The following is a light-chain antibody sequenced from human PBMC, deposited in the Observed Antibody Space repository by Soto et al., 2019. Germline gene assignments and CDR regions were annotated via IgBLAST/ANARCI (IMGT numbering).Light chain of an antibody. Sequence: EIVLTQSPGTLSLSPGERATLSCRASQSVSSSYLAWYQQKPGQAPRLLIYGASSRATGIPDRFSGSGSGTDFTLTISRLEPEDFAVYYCQKYGRSRTVGQGTRLEIK. CDR1: QSVSSSY. CDR2: GAS. J-gene: IGKJ5*01. CDR3: QKYGRSRT. V-gene: IGKV3-20*01.